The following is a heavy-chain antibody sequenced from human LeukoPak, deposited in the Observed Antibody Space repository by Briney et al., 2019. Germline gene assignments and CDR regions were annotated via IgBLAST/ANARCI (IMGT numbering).Heavy chain of an antibody. D-gene: IGHD6-19*01. CDR2: IKQDGSEK. CDR1: GFTFSSYW. Sequence: GGSLTLSCAASGFTFSSYWMSWVRQAPGKGLEWVANIKQDGSEKYHVDSVKGRFTISRDNAENSLYLQMNSLRGEDTAVYFCARAGYSSGWDYWGQGTLVTVSS. V-gene: IGHV3-7*01. CDR3: ARAGYSSGWDY. J-gene: IGHJ4*02.